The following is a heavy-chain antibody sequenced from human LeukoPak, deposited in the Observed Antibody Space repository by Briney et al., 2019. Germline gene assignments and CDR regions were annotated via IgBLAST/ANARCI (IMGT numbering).Heavy chain of an antibody. D-gene: IGHD3-10*01. CDR1: GYTFTSYG. CDR2: ISAYNGNT. J-gene: IGHJ5*02. Sequence: GASVKVSCEASGYTFTSYGISWVRQAPGQGLEWMGWISAYNGNTHYAQNLQGRVTMTTDTSTSTAYMELKSLRSDDTAVYYCARGGHRRYYYTSGSAFDPWGQGTLVTVSS. V-gene: IGHV1-18*01. CDR3: ARGGHRRYYYTSGSAFDP.